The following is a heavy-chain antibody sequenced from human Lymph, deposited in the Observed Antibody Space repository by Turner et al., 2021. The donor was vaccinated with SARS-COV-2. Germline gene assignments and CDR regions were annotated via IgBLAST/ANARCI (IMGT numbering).Heavy chain of an antibody. Sequence: EVQLLESGGGLVQPGGSLRLSCAASGFTFSSYAKSWVRQAPGKGLEWVSVISGSGGSTYYADSVKGRFTISRDNSKNTLYLQMNSLRAEDTAVYYCAKESLGGYLGYCSGGSCYSDYWGQGTLVTVSS. CDR3: AKESLGGYLGYCSGGSCYSDY. CDR1: GFTFSSYA. V-gene: IGHV3-23*01. D-gene: IGHD2-15*01. J-gene: IGHJ4*02. CDR2: ISGSGGST.